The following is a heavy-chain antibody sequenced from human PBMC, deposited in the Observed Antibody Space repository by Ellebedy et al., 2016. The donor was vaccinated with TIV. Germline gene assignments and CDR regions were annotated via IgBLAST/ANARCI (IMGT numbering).Heavy chain of an antibody. CDR3: ALRLRSSSDY. J-gene: IGHJ4*02. V-gene: IGHV4-39*01. Sequence: MPSETLSLTCTVSGGSISSNNYYGGWIRQPPGQGLEWIGSFYYSGSTYYNPSLNSRVTISVDTSKFQFSLKLSSVTAADTAVYYCALRLRSSSDYWGQGILVTVSS. CDR1: GGSISSNNYY. D-gene: IGHD4-17*01. CDR2: FYYSGST.